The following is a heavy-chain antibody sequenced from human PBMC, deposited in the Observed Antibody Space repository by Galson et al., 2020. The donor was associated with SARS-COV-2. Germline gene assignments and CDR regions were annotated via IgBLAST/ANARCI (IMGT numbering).Heavy chain of an antibody. J-gene: IGHJ4*02. CDR2: ISSSGDTI. Sequence: GGSLRLSCAASGFTFSTYEMIWVRQAPGKGLEWVSYISSSGDTIYYADSVKGRFTISRDNAQNSLYLQMNSLRAEDTAVYYCASDLGGYYYDSSGYYYDKTIDYWGQGTLVTVSS. CDR3: ASDLGGYYYDSSGYYYDKTIDY. D-gene: IGHD3-22*01. CDR1: GFTFSTYE. V-gene: IGHV3-48*03.